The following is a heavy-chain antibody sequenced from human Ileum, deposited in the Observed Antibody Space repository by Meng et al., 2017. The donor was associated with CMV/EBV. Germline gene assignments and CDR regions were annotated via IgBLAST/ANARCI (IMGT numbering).Heavy chain of an antibody. D-gene: IGHD6-13*01. Sequence: LSWAASGFTVSSTYMSWVRQAPGKGLEWVSVIYSGGSTYYADSVEGRFTISRDNFKNTLYLQMNSLTTEDTAVYYCARTYISSWALGYWGQGALVTVSS. CDR2: IYSGGST. CDR1: GFTVSSTY. CDR3: ARTYISSWALGY. V-gene: IGHV3-53*01. J-gene: IGHJ4*02.